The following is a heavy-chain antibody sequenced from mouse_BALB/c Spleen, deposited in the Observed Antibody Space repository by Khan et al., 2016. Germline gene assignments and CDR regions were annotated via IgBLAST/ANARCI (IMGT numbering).Heavy chain of an antibody. CDR3: TRTDYHRIGY. J-gene: IGHJ3*01. CDR1: GFTFSSYA. CDR2: ITSGGST. V-gene: IGHV5-6-5*01. D-gene: IGHD2-13*01. Sequence: EVELVESGGGLVKPGGSLKLSCSASGFTFSSYAMSWVRQTPEKRLEWVASITSGGSTYYPDSMKGRFTISRDSARNILYLQMSSLMSEATAMYCWTRTDYHRIGYWDQGTQVTVSA.